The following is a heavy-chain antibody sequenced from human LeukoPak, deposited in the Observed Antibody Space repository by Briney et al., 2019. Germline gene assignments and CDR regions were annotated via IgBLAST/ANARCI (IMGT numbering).Heavy chain of an antibody. J-gene: IGHJ3*02. Sequence: ASVKVSCKASGYTFTSYCIHWVRQAPGQGLEWMGIINPSGGSTSYDQKFQGRVTMTSDTSTNTVYMELSSLRSEDTAVYYCASEVWGSDRFAFDIWGQGTMVTVSS. V-gene: IGHV1-46*03. CDR2: INPSGGST. CDR1: GYTFTSYC. CDR3: ASEVWGSDRFAFDI. D-gene: IGHD3-16*02.